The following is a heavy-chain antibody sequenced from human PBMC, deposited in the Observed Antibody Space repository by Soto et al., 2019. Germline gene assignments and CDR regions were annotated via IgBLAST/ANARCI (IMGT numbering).Heavy chain of an antibody. D-gene: IGHD4-17*01. CDR2: IYHSGST. J-gene: IGHJ4*02. V-gene: IGHV4-38-2*01. Sequence: PSETLYITCAVSGYSISSGYYWGWIRQPPGKGLEWIGSIYHSGSTYYNPSLKSRVTISVDTSKNQFSLKLSSVTAADTAVYYCARTAFVSDYGVDYWGQGTLVTVSS. CDR1: GYSISSGYY. CDR3: ARTAFVSDYGVDY.